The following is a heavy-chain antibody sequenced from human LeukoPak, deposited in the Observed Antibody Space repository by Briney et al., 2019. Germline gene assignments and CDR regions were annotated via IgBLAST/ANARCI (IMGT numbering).Heavy chain of an antibody. CDR3: ARDLGSYNWNYELDY. CDR2: INSDGSST. CDR1: GFTFSTYW. Sequence: GGSLKLSCAASGFTFSTYWMHWVRQAPGKGLVWVSRINSDGSSTIYADSVKGRFTISRDNAKNTLYLQMNSLRAEDTAVYYCARDLGSYNWNYELDYWGQGTLVTVSS. V-gene: IGHV3-74*01. D-gene: IGHD1-7*01. J-gene: IGHJ4*02.